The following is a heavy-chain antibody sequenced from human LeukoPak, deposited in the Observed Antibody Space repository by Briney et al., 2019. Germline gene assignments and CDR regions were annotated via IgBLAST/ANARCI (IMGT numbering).Heavy chain of an antibody. CDR3: ARGWIYSSGWSRGYYFDY. D-gene: IGHD6-19*01. J-gene: IGHJ4*02. Sequence: SETLSLTCTVSGGSISSYYWSWIRQPPGKGLEWIGYIYYSGSTNYNPSLKSRVTISVDTSKTQFSLKLSSVTAADTAVYYCARGWIYSSGWSRGYYFDYWGQGTLVTVSS. V-gene: IGHV4-59*01. CDR1: GGSISSYY. CDR2: IYYSGST.